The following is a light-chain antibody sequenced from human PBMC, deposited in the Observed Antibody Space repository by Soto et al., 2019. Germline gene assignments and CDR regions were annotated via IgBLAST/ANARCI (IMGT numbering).Light chain of an antibody. Sequence: EIQMTQSPSTLSASVGDRVTITGRASQSISTWLAWYQHKPGKAPNLLIYKASSLESGVPSRFSGSGSGTEFTLTISSLQPDDFATYYCHHYNSYPITFGQGTRLEIK. CDR2: KAS. CDR3: HHYNSYPIT. CDR1: QSISTW. J-gene: IGKJ5*01. V-gene: IGKV1-5*03.